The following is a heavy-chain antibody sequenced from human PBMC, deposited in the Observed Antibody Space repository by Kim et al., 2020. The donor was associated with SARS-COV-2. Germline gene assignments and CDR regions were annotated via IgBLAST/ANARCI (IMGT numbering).Heavy chain of an antibody. V-gene: IGHV6-1*01. Sequence: SQTLSLTCVISGDSLSSNTVAWSWIRQSPSSGLEWLGRTYYRSKCSSDYAVSVKSRIIINADPSKNQFSLHLNSVTPDDTATYYCVRYSGWYYFDYWGQGTLVIVSS. D-gene: IGHD6-19*01. J-gene: IGHJ4*02. CDR3: VRYSGWYYFDY. CDR2: TYYRSKCSS. CDR1: GDSLSSNTVA.